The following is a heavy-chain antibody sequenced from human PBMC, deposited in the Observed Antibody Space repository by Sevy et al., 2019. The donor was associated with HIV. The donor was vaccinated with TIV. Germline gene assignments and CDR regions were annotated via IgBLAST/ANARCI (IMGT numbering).Heavy chain of an antibody. CDR1: GFTFDDYA. CDR2: ISWNSGSI. V-gene: IGHV3-9*01. Sequence: GGSLRLSCAASGFTFDDYAMHWVRQAPGKGLEWVSGISWNSGSIGYADSVKGRFTISRDNAKNSLYLQINSLRAEDTAWYYCAIDSGYYYGSGSNRYYCGMDVWGQGTTVTVSS. CDR3: AIDSGYYYGSGSNRYYCGMDV. D-gene: IGHD3-10*01. J-gene: IGHJ6*02.